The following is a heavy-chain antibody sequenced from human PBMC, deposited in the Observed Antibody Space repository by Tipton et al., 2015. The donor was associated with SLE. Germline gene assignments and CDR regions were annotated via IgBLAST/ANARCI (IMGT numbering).Heavy chain of an antibody. CDR1: GGSISSYY. CDR2: IYHSGST. J-gene: IGHJ3*02. D-gene: IGHD3-22*01. CDR3: ARDALLHYDSSGSGAFDI. V-gene: IGHV4-30-2*05. Sequence: TLSLTCTVSGGSISSYYWSWIRQPPGKGLEWIGYIYHSGSTYYNPSLKSRVTISVDTSKNQFSLKLSSVTAADTAVYYCARDALLHYDSSGSGAFDIWGQGTMVTVSS.